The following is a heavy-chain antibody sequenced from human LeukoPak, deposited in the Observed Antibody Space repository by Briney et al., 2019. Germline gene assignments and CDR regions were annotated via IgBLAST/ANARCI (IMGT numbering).Heavy chain of an antibody. Sequence: SQTLSLTCAISGDSVSSKSAAWNWIRQSPSRGLEWLGRTYYRSKWYNDYAVFVKSRIIINPDTSKNQFSLQLNSVTPEDTAVYYCAREGSSDWSRYFGYWGQGTLVTVSS. CDR1: GDSVSSKSAA. J-gene: IGHJ4*02. CDR3: AREGSSDWSRYFGY. CDR2: TYYRSKWYN. D-gene: IGHD6-19*01. V-gene: IGHV6-1*01.